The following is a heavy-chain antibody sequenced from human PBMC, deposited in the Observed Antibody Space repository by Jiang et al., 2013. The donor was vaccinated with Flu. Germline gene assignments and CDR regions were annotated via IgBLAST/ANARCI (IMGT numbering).Heavy chain of an antibody. CDR3: VLAPGPITDAFDV. D-gene: IGHD1-14*01. CDR1: GYTLNEVS. Sequence: GAEVKKPGASVKVSCKVSGYTLNEVSMHWVRQAPGKGLEWMGGFDPEEVETVYAQKFQGRVTMTEDSSTDTAYMDLSSLTSEDTAVYYCVLAPGPITDAFDVWGQGTMVTVSS. V-gene: IGHV1-24*01. CDR2: FDPEEVET. J-gene: IGHJ3*01.